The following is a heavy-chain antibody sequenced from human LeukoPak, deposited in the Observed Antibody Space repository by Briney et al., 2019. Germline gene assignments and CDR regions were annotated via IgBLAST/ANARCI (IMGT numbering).Heavy chain of an antibody. Sequence: GGSLRLSCAASGFTVSSNYMSWVRQAPGKGLEWVANIKQDGSEKYYVDSVKGRFTISRDNAKNSLYLQMNSLRAEDTAVYYCARDEYAAVAGPFGYWGQGILVTVSS. V-gene: IGHV3-7*03. CDR3: ARDEYAAVAGPFGY. CDR2: IKQDGSEK. J-gene: IGHJ4*02. CDR1: GFTVSSNY. D-gene: IGHD6-19*01.